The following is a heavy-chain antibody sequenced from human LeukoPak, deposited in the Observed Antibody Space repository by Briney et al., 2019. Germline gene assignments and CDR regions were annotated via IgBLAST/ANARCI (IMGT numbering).Heavy chain of an antibody. V-gene: IGHV4-4*02. CDR1: GGSISNTNW. CDR2: VNLQGST. Sequence: SGTLSLTCGVSGGSISNTNWWTWVRQPPGKGLEWIGEVNLQGSTNYNPSLKSRVAISVDKSENHISLKLTSVTAADTAVYYCARDRRAGIAAAVFFDYWGQGTLVTVSS. J-gene: IGHJ4*02. D-gene: IGHD6-13*01. CDR3: ARDRRAGIAAAVFFDY.